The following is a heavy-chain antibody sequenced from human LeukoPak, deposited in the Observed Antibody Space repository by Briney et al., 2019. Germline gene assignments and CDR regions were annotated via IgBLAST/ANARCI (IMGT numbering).Heavy chain of an antibody. CDR3: AKDQGIDYGDQLHY. CDR1: GFSFSSFA. V-gene: IGHV3-23*01. Sequence: GGSLRLSCAASGFSFSSFAMSWVRQVPGKGLEWVSAISGGGSNTYYAASVKGRFTISRDNSKNTLYLQMNGLRAEDTAIYYCAKDQGIDYGDQLHYWGQGTLVTVSS. J-gene: IGHJ4*02. D-gene: IGHD4-17*01. CDR2: ISGGGSNT.